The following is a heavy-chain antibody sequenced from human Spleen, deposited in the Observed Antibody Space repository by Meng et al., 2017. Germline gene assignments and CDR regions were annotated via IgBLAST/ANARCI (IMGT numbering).Heavy chain of an antibody. Sequence: LHASGHTLVNPSQTLSLTCTVTVDSISSGVYYWSWIRQHPGKVLEWIGYIYFSGSTYYNPSLKSLVTMSVDTSKNQFSLNLSSLTAADTAVYYCARGGWYVLSWGQGTLVTVSS. CDR1: VDSISSGVYY. D-gene: IGHD6-19*01. J-gene: IGHJ5*02. CDR3: ARGGWYVLS. V-gene: IGHV4-31*01. CDR2: IYFSGST.